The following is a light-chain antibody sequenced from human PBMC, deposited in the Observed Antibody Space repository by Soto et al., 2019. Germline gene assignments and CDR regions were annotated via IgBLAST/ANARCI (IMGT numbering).Light chain of an antibody. J-gene: IGKJ1*01. CDR1: QSVSSSY. Sequence: EIVMTQSPATLSVSPGERATLSCGASQSVSSSYLAWYQQTPGQAPRLLVYDTSYRATGVPDRFSGSGSGTDFTLTISRLEPEDSAVYYCQQYDSSPWTFGQGTKVDIK. CDR3: QQYDSSPWT. V-gene: IGKV3D-20*01. CDR2: DTS.